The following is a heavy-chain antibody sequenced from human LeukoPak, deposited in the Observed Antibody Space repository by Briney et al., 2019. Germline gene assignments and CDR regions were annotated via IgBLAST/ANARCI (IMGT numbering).Heavy chain of an antibody. V-gene: IGHV3-30*04. CDR1: GFTFSTYS. CDR2: ISHDERNK. Sequence: PGGSLRLSCAASGFTFSTYSMHWVRQAPGKGLEWVAVISHDERNKWYADSVKGRVTISRDNSKNTVYLQMNSLRAEDTAVYYCARRFDLWARGTLVTVSS. J-gene: IGHJ2*01. CDR3: ARRFDL.